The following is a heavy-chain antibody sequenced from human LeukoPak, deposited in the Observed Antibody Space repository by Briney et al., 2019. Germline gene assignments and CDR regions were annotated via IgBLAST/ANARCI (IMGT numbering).Heavy chain of an antibody. CDR2: VYSRGST. Sequence: PSQTLSLTCTVSGGPISSGGYYWSWIRLPAGKELEWIGRVYSRGSTSYNPSLKSRVTLSVDTSKNQFSLKLTSVTAADTAVYYCARDSGYFSIWGQGTMVTVSS. CDR1: GGPISSGGYY. J-gene: IGHJ3*02. D-gene: IGHD5-12*01. CDR3: ARDSGYFSI. V-gene: IGHV4-61*02.